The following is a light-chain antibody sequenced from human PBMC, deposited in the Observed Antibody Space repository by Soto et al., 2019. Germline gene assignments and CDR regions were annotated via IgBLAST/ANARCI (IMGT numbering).Light chain of an antibody. J-gene: IGLJ1*01. CDR3: CSLTTSHTYV. Sequence: QSALTQPASVSGSPGQSITISCTGTSSDVGGYNYVSWYQQHPGKAPKLMIYYVTYRPSGVSNRYSGSKSGNSASLTISGLQADDEADYYCCSLTTSHTYVFGSGTKVTVL. CDR1: SSDVGGYNY. CDR2: YVT. V-gene: IGLV2-14*01.